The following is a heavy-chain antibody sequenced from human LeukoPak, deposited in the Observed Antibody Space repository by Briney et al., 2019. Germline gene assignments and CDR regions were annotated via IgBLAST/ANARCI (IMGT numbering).Heavy chain of an antibody. Sequence: ASVKVSCKASGYTFTGYYMHWVRQAPGQGLEWMGWINPNSGGTNYAQKFQGRVTMTRDTSISTAYMELSRLRSDDTAVYYCAREKEVDTIFGVVIERIFDYWGQGTLVTVSS. D-gene: IGHD3-3*01. V-gene: IGHV1-2*02. CDR3: AREKEVDTIFGVVIERIFDY. J-gene: IGHJ4*02. CDR1: GYTFTGYY. CDR2: INPNSGGT.